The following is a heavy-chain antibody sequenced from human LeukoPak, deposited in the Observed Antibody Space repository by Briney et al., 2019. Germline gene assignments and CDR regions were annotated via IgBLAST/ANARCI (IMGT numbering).Heavy chain of an antibody. D-gene: IGHD3-3*01. V-gene: IGHV4-59*01. CDR3: ARGGGDFWSGYFSDYYMDV. Sequence: SETLSLTCTVSGGSMSSFYWSWIRQPPGKGLEWIGYMYHSGSTNYNPSLKSRVTVSVDTSKNQFSLKLSSVTAADTAVYYCARGGGDFWSGYFSDYYMDVWGKGTTVTVSS. J-gene: IGHJ6*03. CDR1: GGSMSSFY. CDR2: MYHSGST.